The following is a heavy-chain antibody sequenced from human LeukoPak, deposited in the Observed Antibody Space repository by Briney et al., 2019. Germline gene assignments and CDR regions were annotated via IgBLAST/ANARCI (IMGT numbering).Heavy chain of an antibody. V-gene: IGHV4-34*01. CDR1: GGSFNGYS. Sequence: SEILSLTCAVYGGSFNGYSWSWIRQPPGKGLEWIGEINHSGGTNYNPSLKSRVTISVDTSKNQFSLKLRSVTAADTAVYYCARVCLWGGSCYVYYNGMDVWGQGTTVTVSS. J-gene: IGHJ6*02. D-gene: IGHD2-2*01. CDR3: ARVCLWGGSCYVYYNGMDV. CDR2: INHSGGT.